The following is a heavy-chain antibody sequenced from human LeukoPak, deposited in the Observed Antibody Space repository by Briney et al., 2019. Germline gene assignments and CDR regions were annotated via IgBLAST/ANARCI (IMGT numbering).Heavy chain of an antibody. V-gene: IGHV4-59*01. Sequence: SETLSLTCSVSGASISSYYWIWIRQPPGKTLEWIGYIYYTGSTNYNPSLKSRVTISADTSKSQFYLNVTSVTAADTAVYYCSRGSVARFDNWGQGILVTVSS. CDR3: SRGSVARFDN. D-gene: IGHD6-19*01. J-gene: IGHJ4*02. CDR1: GASISSYY. CDR2: IYYTGST.